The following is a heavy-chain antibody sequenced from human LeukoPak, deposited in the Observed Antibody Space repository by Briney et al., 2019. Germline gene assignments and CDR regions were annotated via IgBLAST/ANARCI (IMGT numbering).Heavy chain of an antibody. J-gene: IGHJ5*02. CDR3: TRGRGAAAAYWFDP. CDR2: INPNSGGT. D-gene: IGHD6-13*01. Sequence: ASVKVSCKASGYTFTGYYMHWVRQAPGQGLEWMGWINPNSGGTNYAQKFQGRVTLTRDTSINTAYMELSGLRSDDTAVYYCTRGRGAAAAYWFDPWGQGTQVTVSS. CDR1: GYTFTGYY. V-gene: IGHV1-2*02.